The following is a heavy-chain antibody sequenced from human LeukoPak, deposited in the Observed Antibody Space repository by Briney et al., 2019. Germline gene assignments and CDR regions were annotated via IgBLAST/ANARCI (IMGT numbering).Heavy chain of an antibody. CDR2: IYSGGST. V-gene: IGHV3-53*01. J-gene: IGHJ5*02. CDR3: ARGATTTRFGRFDP. CDR1: GFTVSSNY. D-gene: IGHD4-17*01. Sequence: GGSLRLSCAASGFTVSSNYMSWVRQAPGKGLEWVSVIYSGGSTYYADSVKGRFTISRDNPKKSLYLQMNSLRAEDTAAYYCARGATTTRFGRFDPWGQGTLVIVSS.